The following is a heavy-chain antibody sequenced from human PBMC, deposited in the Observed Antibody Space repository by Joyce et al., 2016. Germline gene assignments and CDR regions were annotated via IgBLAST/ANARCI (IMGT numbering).Heavy chain of an antibody. V-gene: IGHV4-59*01. D-gene: IGHD3-16*01. CDR2: IYYTGST. Sequence: QVQLQESGPVLVKPSETLSITCTVSGGSINNYYWSWIRQPPGKGLEWLGNIYYTGSTNYNPSRRTRVTMSVDTSKNQFSLRLNSMTAADTAVYYCARANYVYPYYFDFWGRGTLVTVSS. J-gene: IGHJ4*02. CDR1: GGSINNYY. CDR3: ARANYVYPYYFDF.